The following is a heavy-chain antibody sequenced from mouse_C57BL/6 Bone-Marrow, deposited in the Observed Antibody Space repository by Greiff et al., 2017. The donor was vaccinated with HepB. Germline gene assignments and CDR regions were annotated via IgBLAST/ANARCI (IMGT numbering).Heavy chain of an antibody. J-gene: IGHJ1*03. V-gene: IGHV1-53*01. CDR1: GYTFTSYW. Sequence: VQLQQPGTELVKPGASVKLSCKASGYTFTSYWMHWVKQRPGQGLEWIGNINPSNGGTNYNEKFKSKATLTVDKSSSTAYMQLSSLTSEDSAVYYCARSRNYYYGSRYFDDWGTGTTVTVSS. D-gene: IGHD1-1*01. CDR3: ARSRNYYYGSRYFDD. CDR2: INPSNGGT.